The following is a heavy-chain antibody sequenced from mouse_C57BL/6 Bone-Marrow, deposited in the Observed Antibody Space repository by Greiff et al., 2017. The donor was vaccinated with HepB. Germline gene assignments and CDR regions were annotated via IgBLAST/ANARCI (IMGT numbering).Heavy chain of an antibody. CDR1: GFTFSSYG. J-gene: IGHJ3*01. CDR3: ARQGILDCFAY. V-gene: IGHV5-6*01. Sequence: EVQLKESGGDLVKPGGSLKLSCAASGFTFSSYGMSWVRQTPDKRLEWVATISSGGSYTYYPDSVKGRFTISRDNAKNTLYLQMSSLKSEDTAMYYCARQGILDCFAYWGQGTLVTVSA. CDR2: ISSGGSYT.